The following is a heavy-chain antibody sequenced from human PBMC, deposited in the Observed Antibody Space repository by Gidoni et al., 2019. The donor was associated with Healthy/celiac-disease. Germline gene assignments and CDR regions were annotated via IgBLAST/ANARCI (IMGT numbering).Heavy chain of an antibody. D-gene: IGHD6-13*01. CDR2: ISGSSGST. Sequence: EGQLLEAGGGLVQPGGSLRLSCAPSGFTLSVYAISCVRQAAGKGLEWVSAISGSSGSTYYADSVKGRFTMSRDSSKNTLYLQMNSLRAEDTAVYYCANKGTSSWHPPEYWGQGTLFTVSS. CDR1: GFTLSVYA. CDR3: ANKGTSSWHPPEY. J-gene: IGHJ4*02. V-gene: IGHV3-23*01.